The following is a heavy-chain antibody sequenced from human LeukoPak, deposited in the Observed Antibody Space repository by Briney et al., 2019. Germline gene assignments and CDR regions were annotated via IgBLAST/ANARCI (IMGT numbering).Heavy chain of an antibody. Sequence: SETLSLTCTVSGGSISSGGLYWSWIRQHPGKGLEWIGYIRDGGTTYYNPSLKSRVSISLGTSKNQFSLNLSSVTAADTAVYYCSRENGAFSPFGYWGQGTLVTVLS. CDR1: GGSISSGGLY. J-gene: IGHJ4*02. CDR2: IRDGGTT. D-gene: IGHD2-8*01. CDR3: SRENGAFSPFGY. V-gene: IGHV4-31*03.